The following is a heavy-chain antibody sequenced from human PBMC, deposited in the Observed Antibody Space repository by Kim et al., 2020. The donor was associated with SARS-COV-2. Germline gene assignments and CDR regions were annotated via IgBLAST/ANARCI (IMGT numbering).Heavy chain of an antibody. V-gene: IGHV3-48*02. CDR3: ASGRPRPLTTSPSDY. Sequence: GGSLRLSCAASGFTFSSYSMNWVRQAPGKGLEWVSYISSSSSTIYYADSVKGRLTISRDNAKNSLYLQMNSLRDEDTAVYYCASGRPRPLTTSPSDYWAQGTLGTVSS. CDR2: ISSSSSTI. J-gene: IGHJ4*02. D-gene: IGHD4-17*01. CDR1: GFTFSSYS.